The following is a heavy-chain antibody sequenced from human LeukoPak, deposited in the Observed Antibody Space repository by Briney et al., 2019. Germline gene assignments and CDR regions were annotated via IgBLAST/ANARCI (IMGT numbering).Heavy chain of an antibody. J-gene: IGHJ6*03. CDR3: ARSLYDFWSGYYYYMDV. CDR1: GVSISSGSYY. CDR2: IYTSGST. D-gene: IGHD3-3*01. Sequence: SETLSLTCTASGVSISSGSYYWGWIRQPAGKGLEWIGRIYTSGSTNYNPSLKSRVTISVDTSKNQCSLKLSSVTAADTAVYYCARSLYDFWSGYYYYMDVWGKGTTVTVSS. V-gene: IGHV4-61*02.